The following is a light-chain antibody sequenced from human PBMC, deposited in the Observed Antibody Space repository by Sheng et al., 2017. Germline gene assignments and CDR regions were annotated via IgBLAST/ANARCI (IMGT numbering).Light chain of an antibody. CDR1: QDISNY. CDR2: DAS. Sequence: DIQMTQSPSSLSASVRDRVTITCQASQDISNYLNWYQQKPGKAPKLLIYDASNLETGVPSRFSGSGSGTDFTFTISSLQPEDIATYYCQQSYSTPFTFGPGTKVDIK. J-gene: IGKJ3*01. CDR3: QQSYSTPFT. V-gene: IGKV1-33*01.